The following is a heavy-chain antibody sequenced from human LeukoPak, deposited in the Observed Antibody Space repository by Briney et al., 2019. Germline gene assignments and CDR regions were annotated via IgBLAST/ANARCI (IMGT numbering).Heavy chain of an antibody. CDR1: GYSISSGYY. CDR3: ARIAYSSSTDY. V-gene: IGHV4-38-2*02. J-gene: IGHJ4*02. CDR2: IYHSGST. D-gene: IGHD6-6*01. Sequence: PSETLSLTCTVFGYSISSGYYWGWIRQPPGKGLEWIGSIYHSGSTYYNPSLKSRVTISVDTSKNQFSLKLNSVTAADTAVYYCARIAYSSSTDYWGQGTLVTVSS.